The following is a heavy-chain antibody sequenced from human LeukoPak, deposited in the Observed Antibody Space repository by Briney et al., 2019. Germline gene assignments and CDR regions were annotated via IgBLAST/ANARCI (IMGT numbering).Heavy chain of an antibody. CDR1: GGTFSSYS. CDR3: ARESCSGGSCYYFDY. J-gene: IGHJ4*02. Sequence: GASVKVSCKASGGTFSSYSISWVRQAPGQGLEWMGRIIPIFGTTNYAQKFQGRVTMTRDTSTSTVYMEMSSLRSEDTAVYYCARESCSGGSCYYFDYWGQGTLVTVSS. D-gene: IGHD2-15*01. V-gene: IGHV1-69*05. CDR2: IIPIFGTT.